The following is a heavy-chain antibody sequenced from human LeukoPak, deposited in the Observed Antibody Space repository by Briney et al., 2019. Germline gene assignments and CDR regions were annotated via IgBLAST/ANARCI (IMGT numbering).Heavy chain of an antibody. CDR1: LDSTTSNF. Sequence: PETLSLTCTVSLDSTTSNFWSWVRQPPGKGLEWIGEIHRSGSTNYNPSLQRRVTISIDRPKNQIALELSSVTAADTAVYYCAREIIGGFNPGAYWGQGTLVTVSS. J-gene: IGHJ4*02. CDR2: IHRSGST. CDR3: AREIIGGFNPGAY. D-gene: IGHD3-16*02. V-gene: IGHV4-4*03.